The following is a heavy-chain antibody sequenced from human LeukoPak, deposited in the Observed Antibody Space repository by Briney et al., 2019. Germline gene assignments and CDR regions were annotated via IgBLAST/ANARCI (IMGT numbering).Heavy chain of an antibody. CDR2: MNPNSGDT. V-gene: IGHV1-8*01. CDR3: VRGGFGSGSHFDY. D-gene: IGHD3-10*01. J-gene: IGHJ4*02. CDR1: GYTFTSYD. Sequence: ASVKVSCKASGYTFTSYDINWVRQATGQGLEWMGWMNPNSGDTGYVQKFQGRVTMTRSTSISTAYMELSSLRSEDTAIYYCVRGGFGSGSHFDYWGQGTVVTVSS.